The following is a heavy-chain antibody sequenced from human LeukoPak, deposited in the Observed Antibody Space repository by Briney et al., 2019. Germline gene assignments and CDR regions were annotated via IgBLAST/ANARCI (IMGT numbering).Heavy chain of an antibody. CDR3: ARVFWGRQNWNPVVSFHY. J-gene: IGHJ4*02. CDR1: GFTFRSYD. CDR2: VGISGDT. Sequence: GGSLRLSCAASGFTFRSYDMHWVRLVTGKGLEWVSAVGISGDTYYAGSVTGRFTISRDNAKNSLYLQMNSLRAEDTAVYCCARVFWGRQNWNPVVSFHYWGQGTLVTVSS. D-gene: IGHD3-16*01. V-gene: IGHV3-13*01.